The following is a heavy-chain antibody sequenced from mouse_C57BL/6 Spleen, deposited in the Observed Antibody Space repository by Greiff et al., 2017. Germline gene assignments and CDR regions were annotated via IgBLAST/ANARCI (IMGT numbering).Heavy chain of an antibody. CDR1: GFTFSSYA. Sequence: EVMLVESGGGLVKPGGSLKLSCAASGFTFSSYAMSWVRQTPEKRLEWVATLSAGGSYPYYPDNVKGRFTISRDHAKNNLYLQMSQLKSEDTAMYYCARERGVYDYDYCDYGGQGTTLTVSS. CDR3: ARERGVYDYDYCDY. J-gene: IGHJ2*01. D-gene: IGHD2-4*01. CDR2: LSAGGSYP. V-gene: IGHV5-4*01.